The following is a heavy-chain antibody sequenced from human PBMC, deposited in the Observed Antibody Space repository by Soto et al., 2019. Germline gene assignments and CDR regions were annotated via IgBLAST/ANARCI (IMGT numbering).Heavy chain of an antibody. CDR3: ARACSSNSCYDVFDY. J-gene: IGHJ4*03. CDR2: TYTSGST. Sequence: SETLSLTCTVSGGSISSYYWSWIRQPAGKGLEWIGRTYTSGSTNYNPSLKSRVTMSVDTSKNQFSLKLSSVTAADTAVYYCARACSSNSCYDVFDYWGQGTLVTVSS. D-gene: IGHD2-2*01. CDR1: GGSISSYY. V-gene: IGHV4-4*07.